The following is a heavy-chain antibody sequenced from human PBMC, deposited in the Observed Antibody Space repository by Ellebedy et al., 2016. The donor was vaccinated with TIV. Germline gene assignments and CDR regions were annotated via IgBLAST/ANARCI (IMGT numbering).Heavy chain of an antibody. CDR3: AKATQWLGRSCFDY. D-gene: IGHD6-19*01. CDR2: INNDGSGT. Sequence: GESLKISCSASGLTFPNFWMHWVRQSPGKGLVWVSRINNDGSGTNYADSVKGRFTISRDNAKNTLYLDMNSLRVEDTALYYCAKATQWLGRSCFDYWGQGTLVTVFS. V-gene: IGHV3-74*01. J-gene: IGHJ4*02. CDR1: GLTFPNFW.